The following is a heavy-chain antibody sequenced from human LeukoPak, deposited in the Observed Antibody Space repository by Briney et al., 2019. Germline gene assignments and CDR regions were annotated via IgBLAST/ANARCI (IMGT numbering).Heavy chain of an antibody. Sequence: SETLSLTCTVSGGSISSGGYYWSWIRQHPGKGLEWIGYIYYSGSTNYNPSLKSRVTISVDTSKNQFSLKLSSVTAADTAVYYCARARSERAWELPKGGYYYYGMDVWGQGTTVTVSS. V-gene: IGHV4-61*08. CDR3: ARARSERAWELPKGGYYYYGMDV. CDR1: GGSISSGGYY. D-gene: IGHD1-26*01. J-gene: IGHJ6*02. CDR2: IYYSGST.